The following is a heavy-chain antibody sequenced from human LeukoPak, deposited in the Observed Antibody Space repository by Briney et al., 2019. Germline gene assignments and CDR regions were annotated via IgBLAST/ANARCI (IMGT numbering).Heavy chain of an antibody. CDR2: ISGGGGST. J-gene: IGHJ4*02. V-gene: IGHV3-23*01. CDR1: GCTFSTYA. D-gene: IGHD6-13*01. Sequence: GGSLRLSCAASGCTFSTYAMSWVRQAPGKGLEWVSGISGGGGSTYYADSVKGRFTISRDKSKNTLYLQMNSLRGEDTAVYYCAKGTIAAAGTGEDWGQGTLITVSS. CDR3: AKGTIAAAGTGED.